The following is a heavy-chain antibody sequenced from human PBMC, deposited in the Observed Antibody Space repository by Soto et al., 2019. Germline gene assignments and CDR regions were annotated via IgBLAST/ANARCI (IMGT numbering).Heavy chain of an antibody. CDR1: GFTFSSYG. Sequence: VGSLRLSCAASGFTFSSYGMHWVRQAPGKGLEWVAVIWYDGSNKYYADSVKGRFTISRDNSKNTLYLQMNSLRAEDTAVYYCARAGLAGRTYYFDYWGQGTLVTVSS. D-gene: IGHD6-19*01. CDR2: IWYDGSNK. CDR3: ARAGLAGRTYYFDY. V-gene: IGHV3-33*01. J-gene: IGHJ4*02.